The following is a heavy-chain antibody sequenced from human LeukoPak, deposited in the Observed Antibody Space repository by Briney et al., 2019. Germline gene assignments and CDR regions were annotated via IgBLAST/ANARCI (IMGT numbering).Heavy chain of an antibody. CDR3: VGGEDFDY. J-gene: IGHJ4*02. CDR1: GFTFSGYD. CDR2: IDYTSTKT. D-gene: IGHD3-16*01. Sequence: PGGSLRLSCEASGFTFSGYDMNWVRQAPGTGLEWISYIDYTSTKTYYADSVRGRLTISRDNAKNSLYLQMNSLRAEDTAVYYCVGGEDFDYWGQGTLVTVSS. V-gene: IGHV3-48*04.